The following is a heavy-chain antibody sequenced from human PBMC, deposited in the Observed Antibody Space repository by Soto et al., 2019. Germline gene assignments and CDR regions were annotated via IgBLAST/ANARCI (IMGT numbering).Heavy chain of an antibody. CDR3: ARDRVGDIVVESRIYYYYMDV. CDR1: GGSISSYY. D-gene: IGHD2-2*01. J-gene: IGHJ6*03. Sequence: PSETLSLTCTVSGGSISSYYWSWIRQPPGKGLEWIGYIYYSGSTNYNPSLKSRVTISVDTSKNQFSLKLSSVTAADTAVYYCARDRVGDIVVESRIYYYYMDVWGKGTTVTVSS. CDR2: IYYSGST. V-gene: IGHV4-59*01.